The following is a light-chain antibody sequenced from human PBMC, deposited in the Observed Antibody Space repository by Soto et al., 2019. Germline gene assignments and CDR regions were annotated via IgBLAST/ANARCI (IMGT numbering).Light chain of an antibody. V-gene: IGKV3-20*01. J-gene: IGKJ2*01. CDR3: QQYGRSPAT. CDR2: GAS. CDR1: QRVYSNY. Sequence: EIVLTQSPGTLSLSPGERATLSCRASQRVYSNYLAWYHRKPGQAPRLLIYGASTRATGIPDRFSGSGSGTDFTLTITGLEPEDCAMYYCQQYGRSPATFGQGTKLEIK.